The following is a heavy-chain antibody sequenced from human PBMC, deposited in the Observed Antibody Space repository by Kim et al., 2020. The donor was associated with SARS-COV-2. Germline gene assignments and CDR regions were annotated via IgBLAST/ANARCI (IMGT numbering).Heavy chain of an antibody. D-gene: IGHD3-22*01. Sequence: SETLSLTCAVYGGSFSGYYWSWIRQPPGKGLEWIGEINHSGSTNYNPSLKSRVTISVDTSKNQFSLKLSSVTAPDTADYYCARFKEEVSMIVVVISAVSSYADYWGQGTLVTVSS. V-gene: IGHV4-34*01. CDR3: ARFKEEVSMIVVVISAVSSYADY. CDR1: GGSFSGYY. CDR2: INHSGST. J-gene: IGHJ4*02.